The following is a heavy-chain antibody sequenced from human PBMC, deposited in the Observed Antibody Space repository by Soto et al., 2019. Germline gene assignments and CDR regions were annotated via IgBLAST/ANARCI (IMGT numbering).Heavy chain of an antibody. J-gene: IGHJ6*02. CDR3: AKGSSGWLDYYYYYGMDV. V-gene: IGHV3-23*01. CDR2: ISGSGGST. CDR1: VFTFSSYA. D-gene: IGHD6-19*01. Sequence: GSLRLSCASSVFTFSSYAMSWVRQSPGNGLEWVSAISGSGGSTYYADSVKGRFTISRDNSKNTLYLQMNSLRAEDTAVYYCAKGSSGWLDYYYYYGMDVWGQGTTVTVSS.